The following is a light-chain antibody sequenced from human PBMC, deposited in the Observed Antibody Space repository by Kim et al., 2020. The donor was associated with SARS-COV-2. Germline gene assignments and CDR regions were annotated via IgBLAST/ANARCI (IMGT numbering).Light chain of an antibody. CDR1: SSNIGAGYD. CDR2: DNS. CDR3: QSYDISRISSV. J-gene: IGLJ2*01. V-gene: IGLV1-40*01. Sequence: QSVLTQPPSVSGAPGQRVTISCTGSSSNIGAGYDVHWYQQLPGTAPKLLIYDNSNRPSGVPDRFSGSKSGTSASLAITGLQAEDEADYYCQSYDISRISSVFGGGTQLTVL.